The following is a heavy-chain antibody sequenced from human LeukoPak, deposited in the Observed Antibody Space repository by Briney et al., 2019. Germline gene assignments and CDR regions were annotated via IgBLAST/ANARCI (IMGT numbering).Heavy chain of an antibody. J-gene: IGHJ4*02. V-gene: IGHV1-8*02. D-gene: IGHD3-10*01. CDR1: GGTFSSYA. CDR2: MNPNSGNT. Sequence: ASVKVSCKASGGTFSSYAINWVRQATGQGLEWMGWMNPNSGNTGYAQKFQGRVTMTRNTSISTAYMELSSLRSEDTAVYYCARGSSMVRDLFDYWGQGTLVTVSS. CDR3: ARGSSMVRDLFDY.